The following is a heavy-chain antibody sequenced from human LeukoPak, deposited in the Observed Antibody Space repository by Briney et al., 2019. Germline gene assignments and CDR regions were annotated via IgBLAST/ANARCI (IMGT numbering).Heavy chain of an antibody. J-gene: IGHJ4*02. CDR3: ARETYCSGGTCFFGPDY. Sequence: SETLSLTCTVPGGVIRTYYWSWIRQPPGKGLGYIGYIYYTGSTTYNPSLESRVTMSVDTSKNQFSLQLTSVTAADTAVYHCARETYCSGGTCFFGPDYWGQGTLVTVSS. CDR2: IYYTGST. CDR1: GGVIRTYY. D-gene: IGHD2-15*01. V-gene: IGHV4-59*12.